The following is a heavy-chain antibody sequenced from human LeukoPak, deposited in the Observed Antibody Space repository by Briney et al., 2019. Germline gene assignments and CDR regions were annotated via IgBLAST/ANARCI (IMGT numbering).Heavy chain of an antibody. CDR2: ISYDGSNK. CDR1: GFTFSSYA. D-gene: IGHD3-22*01. Sequence: GRSLRLSCAASGFTFSSYAMHWVRQAPGKGLEWVAVISYDGSNKYYADSVKGRFTISRDNSKNTLYLQMNSLRAEDTAVYYCARTYYYDNTSLGIDAFDIWGQGTMVTVSS. CDR3: ARTYYYDNTSLGIDAFDI. J-gene: IGHJ3*02. V-gene: IGHV3-30*04.